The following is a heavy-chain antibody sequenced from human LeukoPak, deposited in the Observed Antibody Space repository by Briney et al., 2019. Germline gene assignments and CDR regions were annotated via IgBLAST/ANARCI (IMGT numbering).Heavy chain of an antibody. D-gene: IGHD5-24*01. CDR2: INHSGST. J-gene: IGHJ5*02. V-gene: IGHV4-34*01. CDR1: GGSFSGYY. CDR3: ARSGWLPRSGWFDP. Sequence: SETLSLTCAVYGGSFSGYYWSWTRQPPGKGLEWIGEINHSGSTNYNPSLKSRVTISVDTSKNQFSLKLSSVTAADTAVYYCARSGWLPRSGWFDPWGQGTLVTASS.